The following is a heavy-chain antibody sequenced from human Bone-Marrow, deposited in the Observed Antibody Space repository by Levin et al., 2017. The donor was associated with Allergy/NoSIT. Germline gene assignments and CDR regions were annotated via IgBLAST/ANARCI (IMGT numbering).Heavy chain of an antibody. V-gene: IGHV3-53*01. D-gene: IGHD3-10*01. CDR1: GFTVSGYY. CDR3: ARVRFPGYHGSGSYYNEYYFDS. Sequence: GGSLRLSCAASGFTVSGYYLSWVRQAPGKGLEWVSTIYDAGRTYYADSVQGRFTISRDNSKETLYLQMNSLRADDTAVYYCARVRFPGYHGSGSYYNEYYFDSWGQGTLVTVSS. CDR2: IYDAGRT. J-gene: IGHJ4*02.